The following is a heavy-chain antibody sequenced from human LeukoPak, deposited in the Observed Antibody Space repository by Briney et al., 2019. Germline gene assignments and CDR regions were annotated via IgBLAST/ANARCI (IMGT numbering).Heavy chain of an antibody. CDR1: GFTFSNYW. CDR3: ARPQFIAAISADI. J-gene: IGHJ3*02. CDR2: IKQDGSEK. V-gene: IGHV3-7*01. D-gene: IGHD6-6*01. Sequence: GGSLRLSCAASGFTFSNYWMSWARQAPGKGLEWVANIKQDGSEKYYVDSVKGRFTVSRDNAKNSLYLQMNSLRAEDTAVYYCARPQFIAAISADIWGQGTMVTVSS.